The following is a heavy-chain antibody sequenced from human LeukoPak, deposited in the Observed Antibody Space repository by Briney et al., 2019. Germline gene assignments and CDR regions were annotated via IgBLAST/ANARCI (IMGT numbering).Heavy chain of an antibody. CDR2: ISIGGGTT. V-gene: IGHV3-48*03. CDR3: VAGGRWLGAGDY. CDR1: GFTFSSYE. D-gene: IGHD5-24*01. Sequence: PGGSLRLSCTVAGFTFSSYEMGWVRQAPGRGLEWVSCISIGGGTTSYADSVEGRFTFSRDNAKTSLFLQINTLRAEDTAIYYCVAGGRWLGAGDYWGQGTLVTVSS. J-gene: IGHJ4*02.